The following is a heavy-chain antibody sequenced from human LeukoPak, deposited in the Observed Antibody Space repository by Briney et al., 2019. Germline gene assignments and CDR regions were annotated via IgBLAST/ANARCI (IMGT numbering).Heavy chain of an antibody. D-gene: IGHD1-26*01. CDR3: AKDRGSYSTTADS. CDR1: GFTFSDYG. V-gene: IGHV3-33*06. J-gene: IGHJ5*01. CDR2: IWYDGTNK. Sequence: PGGSLRLSCAASGFTFSDYGIRWVRQAPGKGLEWVAVIWYDGTNKYYGDSVKGRFTISRDNSKNTLYLQMNSLRAEDTAVYYCAKDRGSYSTTADSWGQGTLVTVSS.